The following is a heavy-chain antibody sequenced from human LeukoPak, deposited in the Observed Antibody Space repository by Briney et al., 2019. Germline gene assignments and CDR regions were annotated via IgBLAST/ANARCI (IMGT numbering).Heavy chain of an antibody. CDR1: GFTFSSYS. CDR3: ARDQGLYSGYDWGYYFDY. J-gene: IGHJ4*02. CDR2: ISSSSSYI. V-gene: IGHV3-21*01. Sequence: GGSLRLSCAASGFTFSSYSMNWVRQAPGKGLEWVSSISSSSSYIYYADSVKGRFTISRDNAKNSLYLQMNSLRAEDTAVYYCARDQGLYSGYDWGYYFDYWGQGTLVTVSS. D-gene: IGHD5-12*01.